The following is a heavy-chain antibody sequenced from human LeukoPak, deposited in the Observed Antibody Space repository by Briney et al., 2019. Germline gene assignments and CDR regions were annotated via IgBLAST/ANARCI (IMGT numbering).Heavy chain of an antibody. D-gene: IGHD5-12*01. Sequence: ASVKVSCKASGYTFTGYYMHWVRQAPGQGLEWMGWINPNSGGTNYAQRFQGRVTMTRDTSISTAYMELSRLRSDDTAVYYRARDPRIVATYYFDDWGQGTLVTVSS. CDR3: ARDPRIVATYYFDD. V-gene: IGHV1-2*02. CDR2: INPNSGGT. CDR1: GYTFTGYY. J-gene: IGHJ5*02.